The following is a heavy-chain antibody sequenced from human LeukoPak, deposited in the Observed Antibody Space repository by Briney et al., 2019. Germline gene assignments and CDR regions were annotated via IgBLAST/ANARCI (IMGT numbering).Heavy chain of an antibody. CDR3: ARESNSGYYLSY. CDR1: GFTVSSNY. V-gene: IGHV3-66*01. J-gene: IGHJ4*02. D-gene: IGHD3-22*01. CDR2: IYSGGRT. Sequence: GGSLRLSCAASGFTVSSNYMSWVRQAPGKGLEWVSVIYSGGRTYYADSVKGRFTISRDNSKNTLYLQLNSLRAEDTAVYYCARESNSGYYLSYWGQGTLVTVSS.